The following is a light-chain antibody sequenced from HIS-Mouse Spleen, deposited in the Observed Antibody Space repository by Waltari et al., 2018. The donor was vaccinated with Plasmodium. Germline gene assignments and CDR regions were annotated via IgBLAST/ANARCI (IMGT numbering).Light chain of an antibody. CDR2: RDS. CDR3: QVWDSSTV. V-gene: IGLV3-9*01. Sequence: SYELTQPLSVSVALGQTARITCAGNNIGSKNVHWYQQKPGQAPVLFIYRDSNRPSGIPERFSGSNSGNTATLTISRAQAGDEADYYCQVWDSSTVFGGGTKLTVL. J-gene: IGLJ3*02. CDR1: NIGSKN.